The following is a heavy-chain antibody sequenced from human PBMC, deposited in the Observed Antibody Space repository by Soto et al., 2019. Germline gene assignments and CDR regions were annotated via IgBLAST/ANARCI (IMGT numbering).Heavy chain of an antibody. J-gene: IGHJ4*02. CDR3: AKGVRSAYCSGGSCYSFDH. D-gene: IGHD2-15*01. CDR1: GFTFSTYA. V-gene: IGHV3-23*01. Sequence: EVQLLESGGGLVQPGGSLRLSCAASGFTFSTYAMSWVRQAPGKGLEWVSGISGSGGNTYYADSVKGRFTISRDNSKNTMYLQMNSLRAEDTAVYYCAKGVRSAYCSGGSCYSFDHWGQGILVTVSS. CDR2: ISGSGGNT.